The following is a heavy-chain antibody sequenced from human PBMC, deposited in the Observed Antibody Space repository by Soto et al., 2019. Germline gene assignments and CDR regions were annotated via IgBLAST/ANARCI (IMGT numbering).Heavy chain of an antibody. Sequence: PWGSLRLSCAASGFTFSSYWMHWVRQAPGKGLVWVSRINSDGSSTSYADSVKGRFTISRDNAKNTLYLQMNSLRAEDTAVYYCARGTHDYVWGSYRPFDYWGQGTLVTVSS. CDR2: INSDGSST. V-gene: IGHV3-74*01. CDR3: ARGTHDYVWGSYRPFDY. D-gene: IGHD3-16*02. CDR1: GFTFSSYW. J-gene: IGHJ4*02.